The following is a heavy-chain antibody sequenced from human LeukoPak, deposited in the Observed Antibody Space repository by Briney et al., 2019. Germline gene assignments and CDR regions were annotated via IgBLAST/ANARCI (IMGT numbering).Heavy chain of an antibody. Sequence: KTGGSLRLSCAASGFTFSSYSMNWVRQAPGKGLEWVSSISSSSSYIYYADSVKGRFTVSRDNAKNSLYLQMNSLRAEDTAVYYCARDRIAARLFDYWGQGTLVTVSS. CDR3: ARDRIAARLFDY. J-gene: IGHJ4*02. CDR1: GFTFSSYS. D-gene: IGHD6-6*01. V-gene: IGHV3-21*01. CDR2: ISSSSSYI.